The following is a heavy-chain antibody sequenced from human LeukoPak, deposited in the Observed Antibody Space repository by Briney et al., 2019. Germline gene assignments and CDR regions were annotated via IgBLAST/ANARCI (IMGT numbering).Heavy chain of an antibody. D-gene: IGHD5-12*01. V-gene: IGHV3-11*06. CDR3: ARSTSAFDSPFDL. CDR1: GFTFSDYY. CDR2: ISSSSGYT. Sequence: GGSLRLSCAASGFTFSDYYMNWIRQAPGKGLEWVSYISSSSGYTKYADSVKSRFTISRDNAENSLYLQMSSLRAEDTAVYYCARSTSAFDSPFDLWGQGTLVTVSS. J-gene: IGHJ4*02.